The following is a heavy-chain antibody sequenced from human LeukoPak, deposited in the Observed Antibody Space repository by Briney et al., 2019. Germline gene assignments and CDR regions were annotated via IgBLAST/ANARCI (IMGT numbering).Heavy chain of an antibody. CDR1: GFTFSSYS. D-gene: IGHD2-15*01. CDR3: AREGGYCSGGSCYWDDY. Sequence: GGPLRLSCAASGFTFSSYSMNWVRQAPGKGVGWVSYISSSSSTIYYADSVKGRFTISRDNAKNSLYLQMNSLRAEDTAVYYCAREGGYCSGGSCYWDDYWGQGTLVTVSS. J-gene: IGHJ4*02. V-gene: IGHV3-48*01. CDR2: ISSSSSTI.